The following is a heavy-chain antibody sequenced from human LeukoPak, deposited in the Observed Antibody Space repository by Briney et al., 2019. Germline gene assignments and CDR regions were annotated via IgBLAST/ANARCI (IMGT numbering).Heavy chain of an antibody. Sequence: ASVNVSCKASGYTFTGYYMHWVRQAPGQGLEWMGWINPNSGGTNYAQKFQGWVTMTRDTSISTAYMELSRLRSDDTAVYYCARAYGGDSELDYWGRGTLVTVSS. CDR2: INPNSGGT. V-gene: IGHV1-2*04. J-gene: IGHJ4*02. D-gene: IGHD4-23*01. CDR3: ARAYGGDSELDY. CDR1: GYTFTGYY.